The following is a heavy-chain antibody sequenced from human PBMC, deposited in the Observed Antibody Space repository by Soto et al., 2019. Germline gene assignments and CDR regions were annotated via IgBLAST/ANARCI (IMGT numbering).Heavy chain of an antibody. Sequence: ASETLSLTCTVSVGSISSSSYYWGWIRQPPGKGLEWIGSIYYSGSTYYNPSLKSRVTIPVDTSKNQFSLKLSSVTAADTAVYYCARQSSTSLAARCFDYWGQGTLVTVSS. V-gene: IGHV4-39*01. CDR1: VGSISSSSYY. D-gene: IGHD6-6*01. J-gene: IGHJ4*02. CDR3: ARQSSTSLAARCFDY. CDR2: IYYSGST.